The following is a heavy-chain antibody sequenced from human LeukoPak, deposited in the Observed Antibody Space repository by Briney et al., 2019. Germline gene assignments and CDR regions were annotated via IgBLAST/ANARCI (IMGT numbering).Heavy chain of an antibody. V-gene: IGHV1-2*02. Sequence: ASVKVSCKASGYSFTDYYIHWVRQAPGQGLEWMGWINPNSGSTNYPQKFQGRVTMTRDTSISTVYMELSSLISDDTAVYYCARDRCEWSGSICQHPFDSWGQGTLVTVSS. J-gene: IGHJ4*02. CDR2: INPNSGST. CDR1: GYSFTDYY. D-gene: IGHD3-3*01. CDR3: ARDRCEWSGSICQHPFDS.